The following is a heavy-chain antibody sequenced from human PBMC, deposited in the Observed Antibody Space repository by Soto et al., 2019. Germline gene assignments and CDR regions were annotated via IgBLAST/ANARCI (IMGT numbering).Heavy chain of an antibody. V-gene: IGHV3-15*01. Sequence: GVLRLSCAASGFTFRNAWMSWVRQAPGKGLEWVGRIKSKTNGETTDYPAPVKGRFTISRDDSKSTLYLQMNSLRAEDTAVYYCARDGYSSNWCVLWGQGTLVTVSS. CDR3: ARDGYSSNWCVL. D-gene: IGHD6-13*01. CDR1: GFTFRNAW. CDR2: IKSKTNGETT. J-gene: IGHJ5*02.